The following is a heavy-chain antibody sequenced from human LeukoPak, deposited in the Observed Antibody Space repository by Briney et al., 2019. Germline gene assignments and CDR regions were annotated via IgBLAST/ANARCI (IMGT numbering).Heavy chain of an antibody. CDR3: AKGYYDSSGYYDY. CDR2: ISYDGSNK. D-gene: IGHD3-22*01. Sequence: GGSLRLSCAASGFTFSSYGMHWVHQAPGKGLEWVAVISYDGSNKYYADSVKGRFTISRDNSKNTLYLQMNSLRAEDAAVYYCAKGYYDSSGYYDYWGQGTLVTVSS. V-gene: IGHV3-30*18. J-gene: IGHJ4*02. CDR1: GFTFSSYG.